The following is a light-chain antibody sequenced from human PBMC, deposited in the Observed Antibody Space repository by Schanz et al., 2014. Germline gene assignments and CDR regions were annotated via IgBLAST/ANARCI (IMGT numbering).Light chain of an antibody. V-gene: IGLV2-14*02. CDR2: DVT. Sequence: QSALTQPASVSGSPGQSITISCTGTTSDNLVSWYQHHPGKAPKLLIYDVTKRPSGVPARFSGSKSGTSASLAISGLQSEDEADYYCAAWDDSLNGWVFGGGTKLTVL. CDR3: AAWDDSLNGWV. J-gene: IGLJ3*02. CDR1: TSDNL.